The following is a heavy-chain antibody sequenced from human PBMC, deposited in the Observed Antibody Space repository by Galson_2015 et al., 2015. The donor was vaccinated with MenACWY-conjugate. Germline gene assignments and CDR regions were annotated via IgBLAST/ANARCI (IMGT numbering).Heavy chain of an antibody. CDR1: GYTLTAYA. V-gene: IGHV7-4-1*02. CDR3: ARDTGTGIFDY. D-gene: IGHD1-1*01. CDR2: INTNTGNP. Sequence: SVKVSCKASGYTLTAYAMNWVRQAPGQGLEWMRWINTNTGNPTYAQGFTGRFAFPLDTSVSTAYLQISGLKAEDTAVYYCARDTGTGIFDYWGQGTLVTVSS. J-gene: IGHJ4*02.